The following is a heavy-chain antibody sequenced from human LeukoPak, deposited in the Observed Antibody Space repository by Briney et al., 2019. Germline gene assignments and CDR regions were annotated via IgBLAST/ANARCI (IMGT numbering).Heavy chain of an antibody. CDR2: IYYSGST. V-gene: IGHV4-59*01. D-gene: IGHD3-10*01. J-gene: IGHJ6*03. CDR1: GGSISSYY. CDR3: ARDSPYYYGSGSATYYMDV. Sequence: PSEALSLTCTVSGGSISSYYWSWIRQPPGEGLEWIGYIYYSGSTNYNPSLKSRVTISVDTSKNQFSLKLSSVTAADTAVYYCARDSPYYYGSGSATYYMDVWGKGTTVTISS.